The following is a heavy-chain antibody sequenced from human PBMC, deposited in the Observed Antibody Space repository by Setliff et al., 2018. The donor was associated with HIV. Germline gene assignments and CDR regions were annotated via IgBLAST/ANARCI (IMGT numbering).Heavy chain of an antibody. V-gene: IGHV1-2*06. Sequence: ASVKVSCKASGYTFTGYFIHWVRQAPGQRLGWMGRIIPNSGGTNYAQKFQGRVTMTRDTSITTAHMELSRLRSDDTAVYYCATKIYCTNGICLDAFDIWGQGTMVTVSS. CDR1: GYTFTGYF. D-gene: IGHD2-8*01. CDR2: IIPNSGGT. CDR3: ATKIYCTNGICLDAFDI. J-gene: IGHJ3*02.